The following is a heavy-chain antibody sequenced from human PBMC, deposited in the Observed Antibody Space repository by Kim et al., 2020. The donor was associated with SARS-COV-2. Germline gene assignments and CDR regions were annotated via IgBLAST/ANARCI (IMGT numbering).Heavy chain of an antibody. CDR2: ISSSGSTI. V-gene: IGHV3-48*03. CDR3: ARAPMGWELLRYYYGMDV. Sequence: GGSLRLSCAASGFTFSSYEMNWVRQAPGKGLEWVSYISSSGSTIYYADSVKGRFTISRDNAKNSLYLQMNSLRAEDTAVYYCARAPMGWELLRYYYGMDVWGQGTTVTVSS. J-gene: IGHJ6*02. D-gene: IGHD1-26*01. CDR1: GFTFSSYE.